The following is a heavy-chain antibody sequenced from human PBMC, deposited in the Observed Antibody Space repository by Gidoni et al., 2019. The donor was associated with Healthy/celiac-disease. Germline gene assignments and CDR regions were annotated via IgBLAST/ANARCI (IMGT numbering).Heavy chain of an antibody. D-gene: IGHD4-17*01. V-gene: IGHV3-21*01. J-gene: IGHJ3*02. CDR3: ASIGDYGDKNAFDI. CDR2: ISSSSSYI. Sequence: EVQLVESGGGLVKPGGSLRLSCAASGFTFSSYSMNWVRQAPGKGLGWVSSISSSSSYIYYADSVKGRFTISRDNAKNSLYLQMNSLRAEDTAVYYCASIGDYGDKNAFDIWGQGTMVTVSS. CDR1: GFTFSSYS.